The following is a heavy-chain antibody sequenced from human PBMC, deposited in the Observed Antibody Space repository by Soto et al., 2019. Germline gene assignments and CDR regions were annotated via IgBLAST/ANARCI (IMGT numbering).Heavy chain of an antibody. V-gene: IGHV3-53*01. CDR2: IYSGGST. J-gene: IGHJ6*03. CDR3: AKDARLYYYYYMDV. Sequence: GGSLRLSCAASGFTVSSNYMSWVRQAPGKGLEWVSVIYSGGSTYYADSVKGRFTISRDNSKNTLYLQMNSLRAEDTAVYYCAKDARLYYYYYMDVWGKGTTVTVSS. D-gene: IGHD3-22*01. CDR1: GFTVSSNY.